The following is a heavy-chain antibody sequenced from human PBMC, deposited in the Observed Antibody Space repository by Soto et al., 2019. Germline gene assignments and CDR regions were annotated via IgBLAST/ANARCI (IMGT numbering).Heavy chain of an antibody. V-gene: IGHV4-39*01. D-gene: IGHD3-22*01. CDR2: IYYSGST. CDR3: ARGHYYDSSVLDY. Sequence: QLQLQESGPGLVKPSETLSLTCTVSGGSISSSSYYWGWIRQPPGKGLEWIGSIYYSGSTYYNPSLKSRVTISVDTSKNQFSLKLSSVTAADTAVYYCARGHYYDSSVLDYWGQGTLVTVSS. CDR1: GGSISSSSYY. J-gene: IGHJ4*02.